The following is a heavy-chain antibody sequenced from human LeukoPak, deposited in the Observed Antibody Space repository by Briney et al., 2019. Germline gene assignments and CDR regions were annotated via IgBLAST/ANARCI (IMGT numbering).Heavy chain of an antibody. V-gene: IGHV3-23*01. Sequence: GGSLRLSCAASGFTFSSYAMSWVRQAPGKGLEWVSAISGSGGSTYYADSVKGRFTISRDNSKNTLYLQMNSLGAEDTAVYYCAKDPYYDSSGNFDYWGQGTLVTVSS. CDR2: ISGSGGST. CDR1: GFTFSSYA. D-gene: IGHD3-22*01. J-gene: IGHJ4*02. CDR3: AKDPYYDSSGNFDY.